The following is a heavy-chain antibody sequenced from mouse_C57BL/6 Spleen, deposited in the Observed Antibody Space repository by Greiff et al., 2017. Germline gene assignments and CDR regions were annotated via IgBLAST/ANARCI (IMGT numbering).Heavy chain of an antibody. CDR2: IDPSDSYT. J-gene: IGHJ2*01. Sequence: QVQLQQPGAELVKPGASVKLSCKASGYTFTSYWMQWVKQRPGQGLEWIGEIDPSDSYTNYNQKFKGKATLTVDTSSSTAYMQLSSLTSEDSAVYYCAGRHSRYYFDYWGQGTTLTVSS. V-gene: IGHV1-50*01. D-gene: IGHD2-14*01. CDR1: GYTFTSYW. CDR3: AGRHSRYYFDY.